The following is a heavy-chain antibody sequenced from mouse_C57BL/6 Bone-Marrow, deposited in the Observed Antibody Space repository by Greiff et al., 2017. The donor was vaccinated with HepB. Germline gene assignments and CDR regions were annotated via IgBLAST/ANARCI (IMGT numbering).Heavy chain of an antibody. D-gene: IGHD2-3*01. V-gene: IGHV1-81*01. CDR1: GYTFTSYG. J-gene: IGHJ2*01. CDR2: IYPRSGNT. Sequence: VKLQQSGAELARPGASVKLSCKASGYTFTSYGISWVKQRTGQGLEWIGEIYPRSGNTYYNEKFKGKATLTADKSSSTAYMELRSLTSEDSAVYFCAGLIYDGYYVDYWGQGTTLTVSS. CDR3: AGLIYDGYYVDY.